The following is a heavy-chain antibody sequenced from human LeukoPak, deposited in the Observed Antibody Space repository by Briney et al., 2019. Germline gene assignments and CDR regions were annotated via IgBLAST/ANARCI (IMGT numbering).Heavy chain of an antibody. J-gene: IGHJ6*03. Sequence: SETLSLTCTVSGGSISSYYWSWIRQPPGKGLEWIGSIYHSGSTYYNPSLKSRVTISVDTSKNQFSLKLSSVTAADTAVYYCARDRENYMDVWGKGTTVTVSS. CDR1: GGSISSYY. CDR3: ARDRENYMDV. D-gene: IGHD3-10*01. CDR2: IYHSGST. V-gene: IGHV4-38-2*02.